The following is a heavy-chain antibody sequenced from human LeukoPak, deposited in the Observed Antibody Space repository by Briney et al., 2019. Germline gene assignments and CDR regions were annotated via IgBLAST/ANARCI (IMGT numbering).Heavy chain of an antibody. CDR1: GFTVSSNY. Sequence: PGGSLRLSCAASGFTVSSNYMSWVRQAPGKGLEWVSVIYSGGSTYYADSVKGRFTISRDNSKNTLYLQMNSLRAEDTAVYYCARDLPPIVGATQAWDAFDIWGQGTMVTVSS. CDR3: ARDLPPIVGATQAWDAFDI. CDR2: IYSGGST. J-gene: IGHJ3*02. V-gene: IGHV3-66*01. D-gene: IGHD1-26*01.